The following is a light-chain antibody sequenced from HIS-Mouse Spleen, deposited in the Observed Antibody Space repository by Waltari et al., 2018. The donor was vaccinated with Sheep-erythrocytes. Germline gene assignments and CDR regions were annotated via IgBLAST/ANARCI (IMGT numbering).Light chain of an antibody. V-gene: IGLV2-11*01. CDR2: DVS. J-gene: IGLJ1*01. CDR1: SRDVAAYNL. Sequence: QSALTQPLSVPGSPAHAVTISCPGTSRDVAAYNLVRRYQQHPGKAPKLMIYDVSKRPSGVPDRFSGSKSGNTASLTISGLQAEDEADYYCCSYAGSYNHVFATGTKVTVL. CDR3: CSYAGSYNHV.